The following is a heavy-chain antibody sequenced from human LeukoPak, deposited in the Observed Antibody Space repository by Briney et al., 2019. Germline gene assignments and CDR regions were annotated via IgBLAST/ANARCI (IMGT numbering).Heavy chain of an antibody. CDR1: GCTFSSYG. D-gene: IGHD3-9*01. V-gene: IGHV3-33*01. Sequence: GGSLRLSCAASGCTFSSYGMHWVRQAPGKGLEWVAVIWYDGSNKYYADAVKGRFTISRDNSKNTLYLQMNSLRAEDTAVYYCARGYYDILTDMDYYYYYGMDVWGQGTTVTVSS. J-gene: IGHJ6*02. CDR3: ARGYYDILTDMDYYYYYGMDV. CDR2: IWYDGSNK.